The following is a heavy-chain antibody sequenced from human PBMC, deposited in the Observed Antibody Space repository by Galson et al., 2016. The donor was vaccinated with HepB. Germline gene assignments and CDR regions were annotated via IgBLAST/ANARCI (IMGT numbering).Heavy chain of an antibody. J-gene: IGHJ4*02. V-gene: IGHV6-1*01. D-gene: IGHD3-16*01. CDR2: TYFTSKWFN. CDR1: GDSVSSKSAG. CDR3: ARGLIRLKYFDS. Sequence: CAISGDSVSSKSAGWNWIRQSPSRGLEWLGRTYFTSKWFNDYAISMKSRIGINPDISKNQFSLHLNSVTPEDTAIYYCARGLIRLKYFDSWGQGTLVTVSS.